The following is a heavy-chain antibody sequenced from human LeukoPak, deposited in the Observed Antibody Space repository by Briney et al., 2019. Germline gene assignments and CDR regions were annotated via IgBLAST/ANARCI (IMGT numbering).Heavy chain of an antibody. CDR3: ARGGLEGATDLDDAFDI. CDR1: GYTFTSYY. D-gene: IGHD1-26*01. V-gene: IGHV1-46*01. Sequence: ASVKVSCKASGYTFTSYYMHWVRQAPGQGLEWMGIINPSGGSTSYAQKFQGRVTMTRDTSTSTVYMELSSLRSEDTAVYYCARGGLEGATDLDDAFDIWGQGTMVTVSS. CDR2: INPSGGST. J-gene: IGHJ3*02.